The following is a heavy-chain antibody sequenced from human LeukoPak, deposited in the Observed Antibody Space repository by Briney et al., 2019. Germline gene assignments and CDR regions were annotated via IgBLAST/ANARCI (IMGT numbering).Heavy chain of an antibody. Sequence: SVKVSCKASGYTFTGYYMYWVRQAPGQGLEWMGGIIPIFGTANYAQKFQGRVTITADESTSTAYMELSSLRSEDTAVYYCARASRITMIVPDYWGQGTLVTVSS. J-gene: IGHJ4*02. CDR3: ARASRITMIVPDY. CDR1: GYTFTGYY. CDR2: IIPIFGTA. D-gene: IGHD3-22*01. V-gene: IGHV1-69*13.